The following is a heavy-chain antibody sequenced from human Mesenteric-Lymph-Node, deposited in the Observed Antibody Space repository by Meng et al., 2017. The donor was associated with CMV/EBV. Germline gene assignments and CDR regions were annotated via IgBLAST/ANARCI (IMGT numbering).Heavy chain of an antibody. CDR1: GGSFSGHY. Sequence: SGGSFSGHYSSWIRQPPGKGLEWIGEINQSGSTNYTPSLKSRVTVSVDPSKNQFSLKLSSVTAADSAVYYCARAYCSSSGCFLYLDYWGRGTLITVSS. CDR3: ARAYCSSSGCFLYLDY. CDR2: INQSGST. J-gene: IGHJ4*02. V-gene: IGHV4-34*01. D-gene: IGHD2-2*01.